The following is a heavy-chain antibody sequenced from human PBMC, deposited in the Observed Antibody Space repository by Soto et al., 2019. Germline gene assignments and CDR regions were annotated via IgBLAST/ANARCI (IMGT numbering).Heavy chain of an antibody. CDR2: ISAYNGNT. CDR1: GYTFTSYG. V-gene: IGHV1-18*01. D-gene: IGHD5-12*01. J-gene: IGHJ3*02. Sequence: ASVKVSCKASGYTFTSYGISWVRQAPGQGLEWMGWISAYNGNTNYAQKLQGRVTMTTDTSTSTAYMELRSLRSDDTAVYYCARDAQVKSGYDPGDAFDIWGQGTMVTVSS. CDR3: ARDAQVKSGYDPGDAFDI.